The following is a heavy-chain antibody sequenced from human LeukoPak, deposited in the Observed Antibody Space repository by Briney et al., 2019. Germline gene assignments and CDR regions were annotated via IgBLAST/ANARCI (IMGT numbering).Heavy chain of an antibody. CDR2: IYPGDSDT. CDR1: GYTFTSYW. D-gene: IGHD6-13*01. V-gene: IGHV5-51*01. CDR3: ARRAAGSWWFDP. Sequence: GESLKISCQGSGYTFTSYWIGWVRPMPGKGLEWMGIIYPGDSDTRYSPSFQGQVTISVDKSITTAYLQWSSLKASDTAMYYCARRAAGSWWFDPWGQGTLVTVSS. J-gene: IGHJ5*02.